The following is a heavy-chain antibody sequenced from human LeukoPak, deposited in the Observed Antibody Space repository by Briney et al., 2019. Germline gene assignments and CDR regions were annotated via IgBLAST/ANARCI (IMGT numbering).Heavy chain of an antibody. J-gene: IGHJ4*02. V-gene: IGHV4-39*01. Sequence: PSETLSPTCTVSGGSISSSSYYWGWIRQPPGRRLEWIGSIYYSGNTYYNPSLKSRVTISVDTSKNQFSLKLSSVTAADTAVYYCARRRTATVDFDCWGQGTLVTVSS. D-gene: IGHD4-23*01. CDR2: IYYSGNT. CDR1: GGSISSSSYY. CDR3: ARRRTATVDFDC.